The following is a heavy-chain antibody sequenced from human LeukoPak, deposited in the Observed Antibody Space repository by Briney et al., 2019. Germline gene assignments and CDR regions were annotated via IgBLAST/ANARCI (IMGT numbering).Heavy chain of an antibody. CDR2: TYYSGST. CDR3: ARHVLVGATDYYFDY. D-gene: IGHD1-26*01. CDR1: GGSISSYY. V-gene: IGHV4-59*08. J-gene: IGHJ4*02. Sequence: KPSETLSLTCTVSGGSISSYYWSWILQPPGKGLEWIGYTYYSGSTNYNPSLKSRVTISVDTSKNQFSLKLSSVTAADTAVYYCARHVLVGATDYYFDYWGQGTLVTVSS.